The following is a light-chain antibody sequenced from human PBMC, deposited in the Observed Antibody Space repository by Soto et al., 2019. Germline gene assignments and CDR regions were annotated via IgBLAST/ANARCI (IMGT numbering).Light chain of an antibody. Sequence: QSALTQPASVSGSPGQSITISCTGTSSDVGGYNYVSWYQHHPGKAPKLMIYEVTNRPLGVSNRFSGSKSGNTASLTISWLQAEDEADYYCSPYTISSTPWVFGTGTKVTVL. CDR1: SSDVGGYNY. CDR3: SPYTISSTPWV. J-gene: IGLJ1*01. V-gene: IGLV2-14*01. CDR2: EVT.